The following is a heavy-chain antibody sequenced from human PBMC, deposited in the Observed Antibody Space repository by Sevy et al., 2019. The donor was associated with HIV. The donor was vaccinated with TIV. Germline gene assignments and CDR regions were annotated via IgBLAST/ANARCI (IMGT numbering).Heavy chain of an antibody. CDR1: GFTFSSYA. Sequence: GGSLRLSCAASGFTFSSYAMSWVRQAPGKGLEWVSAISGSGGSTYYADSVKGRFTISRDNSKNTLYLQMNSLRAEATAVYYCVMDRRLYYFDYWGQGTLVTVSS. CDR3: VMDRRLYYFDY. CDR2: ISGSGGST. J-gene: IGHJ4*02. V-gene: IGHV3-23*01. D-gene: IGHD6-19*01.